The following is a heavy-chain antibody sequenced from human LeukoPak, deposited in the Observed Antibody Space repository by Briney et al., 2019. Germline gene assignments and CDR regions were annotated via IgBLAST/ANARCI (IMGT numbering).Heavy chain of an antibody. CDR2: IYSGGST. Sequence: PGGSLRLSCAASGFTVSSNYMSWVRQAPGKGLEWVSVIYSGGSTYYADSVKGRFTISRDNSKNTLYLQMNSLRAEDTAVYYCARDPSVARYCSSTSCYKEHYFDYWGQGTLVTVSS. J-gene: IGHJ4*02. V-gene: IGHV3-53*01. D-gene: IGHD2-2*02. CDR1: GFTVSSNY. CDR3: ARDPSVARYCSSTSCYKEHYFDY.